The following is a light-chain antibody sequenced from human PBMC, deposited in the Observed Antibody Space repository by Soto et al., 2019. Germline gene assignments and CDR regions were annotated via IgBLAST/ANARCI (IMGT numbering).Light chain of an antibody. CDR2: GAS. Sequence: VLTHSPGTLSLSPGERATLSCRASQSVSSNYLAWYQQKPGQAPRLLIYGASTRATGIPDRFSGSGSGTDFTLTISRLEPEDSAVYYCQQYGSSPTWTFGQGTKVDIK. J-gene: IGKJ1*01. CDR1: QSVSSNY. V-gene: IGKV3-20*01. CDR3: QQYGSSPTWT.